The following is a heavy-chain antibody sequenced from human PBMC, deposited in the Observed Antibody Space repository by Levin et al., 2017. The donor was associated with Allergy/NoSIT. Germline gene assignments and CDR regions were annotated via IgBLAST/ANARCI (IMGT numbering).Heavy chain of an antibody. CDR3: AGSRRATFQY. CDR2: VYSSGST. D-gene: IGHD3-16*01. V-gene: IGHV4-59*01. Sequence: SETLSLTCTVSGGSISDNYWSWIRQPPGKGLEWIGYVYSSGSTIYSPSLKSRVTILVDTSKNKFSLRLSSVTAADTAVYYCAGSRRATFQYWGQGTLVTVSS. J-gene: IGHJ4*02. CDR1: GGSISDNY.